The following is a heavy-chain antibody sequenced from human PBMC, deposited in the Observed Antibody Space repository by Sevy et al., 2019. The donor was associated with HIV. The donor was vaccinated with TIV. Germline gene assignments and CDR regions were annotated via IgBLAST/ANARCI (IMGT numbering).Heavy chain of an antibody. J-gene: IGHJ6*02. D-gene: IGHD2-15*01. V-gene: IGHV3-7*01. CDR1: GFTFSSYW. CDR3: ARERYCSGGSCYYYYYYGIDV. Sequence: GESLKTSCAASGFTFSSYWMSWVRQAPGKGLEWVANIKQDGSEKYYVDSVKGRFTISRDNAKNSLYLQMNSLRAEDTAVYYCARERYCSGGSCYYYYYYGIDVWGQGTTVTVSS. CDR2: IKQDGSEK.